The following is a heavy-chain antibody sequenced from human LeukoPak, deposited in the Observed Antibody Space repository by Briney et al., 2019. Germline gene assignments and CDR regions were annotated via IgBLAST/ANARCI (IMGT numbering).Heavy chain of an antibody. CDR2: IIPIFGTA. J-gene: IGHJ4*02. Sequence: SVKVSCKASGGTFSSYAISWVRQAPGQGLEWMGGIIPIFGTANYAQKFQGRVTITTDESTSTAYMELSSLRSEDTAVYYCAGDHNPSGSYGDFDYWGQGTLVTVSS. D-gene: IGHD1-26*01. V-gene: IGHV1-69*05. CDR1: GGTFSSYA. CDR3: AGDHNPSGSYGDFDY.